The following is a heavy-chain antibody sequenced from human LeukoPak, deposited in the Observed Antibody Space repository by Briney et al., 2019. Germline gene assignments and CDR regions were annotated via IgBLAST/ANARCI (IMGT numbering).Heavy chain of an antibody. CDR1: GGSISSGSYY. D-gene: IGHD3-10*01. Sequence: SQTLSLTCTVSGGSISSGSYYWGWIRQPPGKGLEWIGSIYYSGSTYYNPSLKSRVTISVDTSKNQFSLKLSSVTAADTAVYYCARDPLNYGSGSYYKVFWFDPWGQGTLVTVSS. CDR2: IYYSGST. V-gene: IGHV4-39*07. CDR3: ARDPLNYGSGSYYKVFWFDP. J-gene: IGHJ5*02.